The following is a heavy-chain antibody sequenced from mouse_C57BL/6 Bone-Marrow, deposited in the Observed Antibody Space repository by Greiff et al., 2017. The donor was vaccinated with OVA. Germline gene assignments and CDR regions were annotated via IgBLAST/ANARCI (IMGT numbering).Heavy chain of an antibody. D-gene: IGHD2-1*01. V-gene: IGHV14-1*01. CDR2: IDPEDGDT. Sequence: QLQQSGAELVRPGASVKLSCTASGFNIKDYYMHWVKQRPEQGLEWIGRIDPEDGDTEYAPKFQGKATMTADTSSNTAYLQLSSLTSEDTAVYYCTTVYYGNYGGYAMDYWGQGTSVTVSS. J-gene: IGHJ4*01. CDR3: TTVYYGNYGGYAMDY. CDR1: GFNIKDYY.